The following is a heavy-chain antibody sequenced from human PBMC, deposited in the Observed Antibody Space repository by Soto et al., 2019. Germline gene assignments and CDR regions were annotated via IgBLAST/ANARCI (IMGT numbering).Heavy chain of an antibody. CDR1: GGSISSGDYY. CDR3: ARWSSWFWDFQH. Sequence: SETLSLTCTVSGGSISSGDYYWSWIRQPPGKGLERIGYIYYSGSTYYNPSLKSRVTISVDTSKNQFSLKLSSVTAADTAVYYCARWSSWFWDFQHWGQGTLVTVSS. CDR2: IYYSGST. J-gene: IGHJ1*01. V-gene: IGHV4-30-4*01. D-gene: IGHD6-13*01.